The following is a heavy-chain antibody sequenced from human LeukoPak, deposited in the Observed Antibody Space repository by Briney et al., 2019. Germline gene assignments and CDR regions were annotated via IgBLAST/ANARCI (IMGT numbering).Heavy chain of an antibody. CDR1: GFTFSSYA. Sequence: GGSLRLSCAASGFTFSSYAMHWVRQAPGKGLEWVAVISYDGSNKYYADSVKGRFTISRDNSKNTLYLQMNSLRAEDTAVYYCARGSSGIYGSGSPKFDYWGQGTLVTVSS. D-gene: IGHD3-10*01. J-gene: IGHJ4*02. V-gene: IGHV3-30*04. CDR2: ISYDGSNK. CDR3: ARGSSGIYGSGSPKFDY.